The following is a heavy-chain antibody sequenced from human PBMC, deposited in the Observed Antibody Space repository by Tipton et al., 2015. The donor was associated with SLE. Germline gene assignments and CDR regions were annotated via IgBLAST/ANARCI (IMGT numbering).Heavy chain of an antibody. D-gene: IGHD6-13*01. CDR2: IYYSGST. V-gene: IGHV4-39*01. J-gene: IGHJ2*01. CDR3: ARPPKTGYNFDL. CDR1: GGSISSYY. Sequence: TLSLTCTVSGGSISSYYWGWIRQPPGKGLEWIGSIYYSGSTYYNPSLKSRVTISVDTSKNQFSLKLSSVTAADTAVYYCARPPKTGYNFDLWGRGTPVTVSS.